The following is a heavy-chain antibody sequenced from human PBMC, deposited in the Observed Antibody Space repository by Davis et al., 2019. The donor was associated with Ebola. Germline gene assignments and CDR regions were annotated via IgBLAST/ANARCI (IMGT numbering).Heavy chain of an antibody. V-gene: IGHV3-15*07. CDR2: IKAKSDGGTT. J-gene: IGHJ4*02. Sequence: GGSLRLSCAGSGFTFSNACMNWVRQTPGKGLEWVARIKAKSDGGTTEYAAPVKDRFIISRDDSKNMLYLQMNSLKSEDTALYYCSTGPSDYWGQGTLVTVSS. CDR3: STGPSDY. CDR1: GFTFSNAC.